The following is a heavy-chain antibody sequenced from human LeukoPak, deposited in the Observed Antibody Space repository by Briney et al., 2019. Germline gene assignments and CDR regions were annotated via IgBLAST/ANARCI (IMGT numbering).Heavy chain of an antibody. V-gene: IGHV4-4*07. CDR3: AREVIHYGSGSYYNAFDY. CDR1: GGSFSGYY. J-gene: IGHJ4*02. Sequence: SETLSLTCAVYGGSFSGYYWSWIRQPAGKGLEWIGRIYTSGSTNYNPSLKSRVTMSVDTSKNQFSLKLSSVTAADTAVYYCAREVIHYGSGSYYNAFDYWGQGTLVTVSS. CDR2: IYTSGST. D-gene: IGHD3-10*01.